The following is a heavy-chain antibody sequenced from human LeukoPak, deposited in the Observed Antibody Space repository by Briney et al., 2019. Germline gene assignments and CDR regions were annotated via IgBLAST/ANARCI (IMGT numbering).Heavy chain of an antibody. D-gene: IGHD3-22*01. CDR2: ISGSGGST. J-gene: IGHJ4*02. CDR1: GFTFSNAW. CDR3: AKDHEDYYDSSGYGF. V-gene: IGHV3-23*01. Sequence: GGSLRLSCAASGFTFSNAWMSWVRQAPGKGLEWVSAISGSGGSTYYADSVKGRFTISRDNSKNTLYLQMNSLRAEDTAVYYCAKDHEDYYDSSGYGFWGQGTLVTVSS.